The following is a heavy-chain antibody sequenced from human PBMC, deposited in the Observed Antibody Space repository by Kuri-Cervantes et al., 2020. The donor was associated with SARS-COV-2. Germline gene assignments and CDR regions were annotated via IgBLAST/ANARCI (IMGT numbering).Heavy chain of an antibody. V-gene: IGHV3-15*01. CDR1: GFTFSSYA. Sequence: GGSLRLSCAASGFTFSSYAMHWVRQAPGKGLEWVGRIKSKIDGGTTDYAAPVKGRFTISRDDSKNTLYLQMNSLKAEDTAVYYCTTDPIVVVPGAIVAWGQGTLVTVS. CDR2: IKSKIDGGTT. CDR3: TTDPIVVVPGAIVA. D-gene: IGHD2-2*02. J-gene: IGHJ5*02.